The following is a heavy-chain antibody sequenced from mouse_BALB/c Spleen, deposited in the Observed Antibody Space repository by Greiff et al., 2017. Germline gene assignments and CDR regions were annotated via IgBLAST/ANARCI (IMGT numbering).Heavy chain of an antibody. CDR2: IRLKSNNYAT. J-gene: IGHJ4*01. CDR1: GFTFSNYW. Sequence: EVKLVESGGGLVQPGGSMKLSCVASGFTFSNYWMNWVRQSPEKGLEWVAEIRLKSNNYATHYAESVKGRFTISRDDSKSSVYLQMNNLRAEDTGIYYCTRRPGAMDDWGQGTSVTVSS. CDR3: TRRPGAMDD. V-gene: IGHV6-6*02. D-gene: IGHD4-1*01.